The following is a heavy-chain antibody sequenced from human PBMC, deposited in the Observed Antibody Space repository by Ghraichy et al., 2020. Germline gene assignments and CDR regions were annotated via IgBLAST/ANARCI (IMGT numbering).Heavy chain of an antibody. V-gene: IGHV3-53*01. Sequence: GESLNISCAASGFTVSSNYMRWVRQAPGKGLECVSVIYSGGSTYYADSVKGRFTISRDNSKNTLYLQMNSLRAEDTAVYYCARDPLSYGMDVWGQGTTVTVSS. CDR1: GFTVSSNY. CDR2: IYSGGST. J-gene: IGHJ6*02. CDR3: ARDPLSYGMDV.